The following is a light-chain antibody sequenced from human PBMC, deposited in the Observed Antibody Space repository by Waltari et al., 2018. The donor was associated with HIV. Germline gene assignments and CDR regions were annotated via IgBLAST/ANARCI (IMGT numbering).Light chain of an antibody. J-gene: IGLJ1*01. CDR3: QSYDISLSGYV. V-gene: IGLV1-40*01. CDR2: VNN. Sequence: QSVLTQPPSVSGAPGQRVTISCTGSSSNIGAPYDVHWYQQLPGTATKLLIDVNNNRPSGVPDRFSGSRSGTSASLAITGLQAEDEADYYCQSYDISLSGYVFGSGTKVTVL. CDR1: SSNIGAPYD.